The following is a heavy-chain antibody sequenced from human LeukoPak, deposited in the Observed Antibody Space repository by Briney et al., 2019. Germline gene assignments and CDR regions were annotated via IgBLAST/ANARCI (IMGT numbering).Heavy chain of an antibody. Sequence: GESLKISCKGSGYSFREYWIGWVRQLPGKGLEWMGIIYPDDSDIGYSPSFQGQVTISADKSINTAYLQWSSLKASDTAMYYCAKYYYDRSVGPFDYWGQGTLVTVSS. D-gene: IGHD3-22*01. J-gene: IGHJ4*02. V-gene: IGHV5-51*01. CDR3: AKYYYDRSVGPFDY. CDR1: GYSFREYW. CDR2: IYPDDSDI.